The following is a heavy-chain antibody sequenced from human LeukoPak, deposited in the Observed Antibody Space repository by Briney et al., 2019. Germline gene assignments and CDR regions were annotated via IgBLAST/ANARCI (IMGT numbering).Heavy chain of an antibody. J-gene: IGHJ4*02. CDR2: INPNSAAT. CDR3: ARDRSADCSLDY. CDR1: GYTFTDYY. V-gene: IGHV1-2*02. D-gene: IGHD2-21*02. Sequence: ASVKVSRKASGYTFTDYYMHWVRQAPGQGLEWMGWINPNSAATNYAQKFQGRVAMTRDTSISTAYMELSILRSDDTAVYYCARDRSADCSLDYWGQGTLVTVSS.